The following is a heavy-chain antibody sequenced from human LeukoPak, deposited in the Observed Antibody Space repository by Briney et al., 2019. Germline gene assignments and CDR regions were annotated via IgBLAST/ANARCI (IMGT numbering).Heavy chain of an antibody. V-gene: IGHV3-23*01. CDR1: GFTFSSSA. D-gene: IGHD1-7*01. CDR2: ISVSGTGT. Sequence: GGSLRLSCAASGFTFSSSAMSWVRQAPGKGLYWVSAISVSGTGTYYADSVKGRFTISRDNSKNTLYLQMNSLRAEDTAVYYCAKEGGTGTRFDYWGQGTLVTVSS. CDR3: AKEGGTGTRFDY. J-gene: IGHJ4*02.